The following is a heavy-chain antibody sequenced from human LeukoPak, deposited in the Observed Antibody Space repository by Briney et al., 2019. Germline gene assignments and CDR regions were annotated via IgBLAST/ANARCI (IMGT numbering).Heavy chain of an antibody. CDR2: INHSGST. V-gene: IGHV4-4*02. CDR1: GGSFSSRNW. J-gene: IGHJ4*02. Sequence: SETLSLTCAVSGGSFSSRNWWSWVRQPPGKGLEWIGEINHSGSTNYNPSLKSRVTISVDTSKNQFSLKLSSVTAADTAVYYCARGRAAWGVFGVVIISYYFDYWGQGTLVTVSS. CDR3: ARGRAAWGVFGVVIISYYFDY. D-gene: IGHD3-3*01.